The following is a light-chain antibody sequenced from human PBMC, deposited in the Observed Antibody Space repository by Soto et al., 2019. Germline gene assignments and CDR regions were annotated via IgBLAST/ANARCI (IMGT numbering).Light chain of an antibody. CDR3: QQYNNWPPIT. V-gene: IGKV3-15*01. CDR2: DAS. J-gene: IGKJ5*01. Sequence: IVMTQSPATLSVSPGERATLSCRASQSVSSNLAWYQQKPGQAPRLLIYDASTRATGVPARFSGSGSGTEFTLTISSLQSEDFAVYYCQQYNNWPPITFGQGTRQDSK. CDR1: QSVSSN.